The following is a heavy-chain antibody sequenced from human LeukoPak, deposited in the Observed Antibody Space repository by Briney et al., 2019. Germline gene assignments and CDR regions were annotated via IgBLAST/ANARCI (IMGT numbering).Heavy chain of an antibody. CDR2: ISSSSSTI. J-gene: IGHJ4*02. CDR1: GFTFSSYS. D-gene: IGHD3-22*01. V-gene: IGHV3-48*02. CDR3: ARGSTYYYDSSGYHFDY. Sequence: PGGSLGLSCAASGFTFSSYSMNWVRQAPGKGLEWVSYISSSSSTIYYADSVKGRFTISRDNAKNSLYLQMNSLRDEDTAVYYCARGSTYYYDSSGYHFDYWGQGTLVTVSS.